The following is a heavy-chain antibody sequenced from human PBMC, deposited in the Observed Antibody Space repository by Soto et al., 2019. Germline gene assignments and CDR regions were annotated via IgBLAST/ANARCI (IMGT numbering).Heavy chain of an antibody. CDR2: INHSGST. D-gene: IGHD3-3*01. J-gene: IGHJ5*02. CDR3: ARAQYYDFWSGYYRLPNWFDP. V-gene: IGHV4-34*01. Sequence: SETLSLTCAVYGGSFSCYYWSWIRQPPGKGLEWIGEINHSGSTNYNPSLKSRVTISVDTSKNQFSLKLSSVTAVDTAVYYCARAQYYDFWSGYYRLPNWFDPWGQGTLVTVSS. CDR1: GGSFSCYY.